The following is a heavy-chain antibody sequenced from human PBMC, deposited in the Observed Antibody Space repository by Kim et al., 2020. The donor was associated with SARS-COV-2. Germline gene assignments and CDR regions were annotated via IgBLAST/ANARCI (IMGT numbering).Heavy chain of an antibody. V-gene: IGHV4-39*01. CDR3: ARRDTKRPAAGTPYYYYGMDA. Sequence: SETLSLTCTVSGDSISTSFYYYGWIRQPPGTGLEWIGTVYYSGSTYYNPSLKTRVTLSVDTSKSQFSLPLTSVTASDTVVYYCARRDTKRPAAGTPYYYYGMDAWGQGTPVPVSS. J-gene: IGHJ6*02. CDR1: GDSISTSFYY. D-gene: IGHD6-13*01. CDR2: VYYSGST.